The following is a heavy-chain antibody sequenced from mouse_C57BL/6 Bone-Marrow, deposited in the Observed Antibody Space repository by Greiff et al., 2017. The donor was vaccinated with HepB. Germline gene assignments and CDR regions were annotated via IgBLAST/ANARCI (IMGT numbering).Heavy chain of an antibody. CDR2: ISSGGSYT. V-gene: IGHV5-6*02. CDR1: GFTFSSYG. Sequence: DVKLVESGGDLVKPGGSLKLSCAASGFTFSSYGMSWVRQTPDKRLEWVATISSGGSYTYYPDSVKGRFTISRDNAKNTLYLQMSSLKSEDTAMYYWARRERGDDDVYAMDYWGQGTSVTVSS. CDR3: ARRERGDDDVYAMDY. D-gene: IGHD2-4*01. J-gene: IGHJ4*01.